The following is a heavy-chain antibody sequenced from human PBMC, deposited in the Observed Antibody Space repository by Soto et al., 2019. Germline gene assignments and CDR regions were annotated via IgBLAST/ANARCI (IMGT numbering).Heavy chain of an antibody. CDR3: ARDQPFWSATDYYYVMAV. Sequence: SETRSLTCTVSGGSISSGDYYWSWIRQPPGKGLEWIGYIYYSGSTYYNPSLKSRVTISVDTSKNQFSLKLSSVTAADTAVYYCARDQPFWSATDYYYVMAVWGQGTSVTVSS. CDR2: IYYSGST. CDR1: GGSISSGDYY. V-gene: IGHV4-30-4*01. D-gene: IGHD3-3*01. J-gene: IGHJ6*02.